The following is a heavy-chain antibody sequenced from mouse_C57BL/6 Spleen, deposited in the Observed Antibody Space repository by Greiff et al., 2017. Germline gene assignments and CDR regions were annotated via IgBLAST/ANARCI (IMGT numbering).Heavy chain of an antibody. V-gene: IGHV7-3*01. CDR2: IRNKANGYTT. Sequence: EVKLVESGGGLVQPGGSLSLSCAASGFTFTDYYMSWVRQPPGKALEWLGFIRNKANGYTTEYSASVKGRFTISRDNSHSILYLQMNALRAEDSATYYCARYKRNAMDYWGQGTSVTVSS. J-gene: IGHJ4*01. CDR3: ARYKRNAMDY. CDR1: GFTFTDYY.